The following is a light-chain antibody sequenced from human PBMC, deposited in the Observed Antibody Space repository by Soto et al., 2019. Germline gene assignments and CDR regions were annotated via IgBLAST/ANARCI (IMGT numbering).Light chain of an antibody. CDR3: QQYNNWTCS. Sequence: ELVMTQSPATLSVSPGERATLSCRASQSVSSNLAWYQQKPGQAPRLLLFGTSTRATDVPARFSGSWSGTEFTLTVSSLQSEDFAVYYCQQYNNWTCSCGGGTMVGIK. V-gene: IGKV3-15*01. CDR1: QSVSSN. J-gene: IGKJ4*01. CDR2: GTS.